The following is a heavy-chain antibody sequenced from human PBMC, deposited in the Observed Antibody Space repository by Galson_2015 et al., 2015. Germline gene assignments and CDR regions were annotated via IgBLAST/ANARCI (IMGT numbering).Heavy chain of an antibody. J-gene: IGHJ4*02. V-gene: IGHV7-4-1*02. D-gene: IGHD2-2*01. CDR1: GYTFTSYA. CDR2: INTNTGNP. CDR3: ARPTEKGYCSSTSCHAFDY. Sequence: SVKVSCKASGYTFTSYAMNWVRQAPGQGLERMGWINTNTGNPTYAQGFTGRFVFSLDTSVSTAYLQISSLKAEDTAVYYCARPTEKGYCSSTSCHAFDYWGQGTLVTVSS.